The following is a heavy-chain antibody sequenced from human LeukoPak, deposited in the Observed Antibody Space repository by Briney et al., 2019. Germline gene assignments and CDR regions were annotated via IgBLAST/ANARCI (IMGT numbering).Heavy chain of an antibody. D-gene: IGHD3-9*01. CDR1: GFTFSDYY. CDR3: ARERTEYYDILTGSLPPDY. J-gene: IGHJ4*02. V-gene: IGHV3-11*01. CDR2: ISSSGSTI. Sequence: GGSLRLSCAASGFTFSDYYMSWIRQAPGKGLEWVSYISSSGSTIYYADSVKGRFTISRDNAKNSLYLQMNSLKIEDTAVYYCARERTEYYDILTGSLPPDYWGQGTLVTVSS.